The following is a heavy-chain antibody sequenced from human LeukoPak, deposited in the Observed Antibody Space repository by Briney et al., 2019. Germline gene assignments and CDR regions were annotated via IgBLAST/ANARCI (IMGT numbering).Heavy chain of an antibody. Sequence: ASVKVSCKASGYTFTSYDINWVRQAPGKGLEWMGGFDPEDGETIYAQKFQGRVTMTEDTSTDTAYMELSSLRSEDTAVYYCATDPVDTAMVRIPWGQGTLVTVSS. D-gene: IGHD5-18*01. V-gene: IGHV1-24*01. J-gene: IGHJ5*02. CDR1: GYTFTSYD. CDR3: ATDPVDTAMVRIP. CDR2: FDPEDGET.